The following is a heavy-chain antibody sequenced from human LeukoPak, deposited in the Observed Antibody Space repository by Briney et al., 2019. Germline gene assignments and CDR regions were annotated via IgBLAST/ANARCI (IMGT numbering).Heavy chain of an antibody. J-gene: IGHJ4*02. CDR3: ARMGTYDSSGYHDY. D-gene: IGHD3-22*01. CDR2: IKQDGSEK. CDR1: GFPFSSFW. V-gene: IGHV3-7*01. Sequence: PGESLRLSCAASGFPFSSFWMSWVRQAPGKGLEWVANIKQDGSEKYYVDSVKGRFTISRDNAKNSLYLQMNSLRAEDTAVYYCARMGTYDSSGYHDYWGQGTLVTVSS.